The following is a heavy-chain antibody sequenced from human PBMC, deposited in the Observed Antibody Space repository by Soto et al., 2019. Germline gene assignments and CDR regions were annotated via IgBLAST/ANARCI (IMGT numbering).Heavy chain of an antibody. Sequence: GGSLGLSSAASGFTFSSYAMHWVRQAPGKGLEWVAVISYDGSNKYYADSVKGRFTISRDNSKNTLYLQMNSLRAEDTAVYYCARDGGDSSGYYPNYFDYWGQGTLVTVSS. CDR3: ARDGGDSSGYYPNYFDY. CDR2: ISYDGSNK. D-gene: IGHD3-22*01. J-gene: IGHJ4*02. V-gene: IGHV3-30-3*01. CDR1: GFTFSSYA.